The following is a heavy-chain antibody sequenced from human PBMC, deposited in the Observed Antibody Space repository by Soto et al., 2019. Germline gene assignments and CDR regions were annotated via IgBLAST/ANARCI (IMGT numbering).Heavy chain of an antibody. J-gene: IGHJ4*02. D-gene: IGHD2-15*01. Sequence: SSVKVSCKDSGGTFSSYAISWVRQAPGQGLEWVGGIIPILGTANYAQKFQGRVTFTADESTSTAYMELSSRRSEDTAVYYCARGPRIGRDGHKICGQGTLVTVSS. V-gene: IGHV1-69*13. CDR2: IIPILGTA. CDR3: ARGPRIGRDGHKI. CDR1: GGTFSSYA.